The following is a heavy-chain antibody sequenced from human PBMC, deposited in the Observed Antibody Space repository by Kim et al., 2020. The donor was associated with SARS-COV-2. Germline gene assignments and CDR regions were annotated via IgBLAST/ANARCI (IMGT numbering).Heavy chain of an antibody. D-gene: IGHD3-10*01. Sequence: SLRLSCAASGFTFDDYAMHWVRQAPGKGLEWVSGISWNSGSIGYADSVKGRFTISRDNAKNSLYLQMNSLRAEDTALYYCAKASASIYGSEANYWGQGTLVTVSA. CDR2: ISWNSGSI. V-gene: IGHV3-9*01. CDR3: AKASASIYGSEANY. J-gene: IGHJ4*02. CDR1: GFTFDDYA.